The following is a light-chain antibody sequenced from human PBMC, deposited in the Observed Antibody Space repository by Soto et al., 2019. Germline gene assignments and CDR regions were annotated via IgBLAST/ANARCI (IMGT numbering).Light chain of an antibody. CDR3: SSYTSSSTLV. Sequence: QSALTQPRSVSGSPGQSVTISCIGTSSDVGYYDYVSWYQQHPGKAPKFLIYDVSYRPSGVSNRFSASKSGNTASLTISGLQAEDEADYYCSSYTSSSTLVFGGGTKLTVL. CDR2: DVS. V-gene: IGLV2-14*03. CDR1: SSDVGYYDY. J-gene: IGLJ2*01.